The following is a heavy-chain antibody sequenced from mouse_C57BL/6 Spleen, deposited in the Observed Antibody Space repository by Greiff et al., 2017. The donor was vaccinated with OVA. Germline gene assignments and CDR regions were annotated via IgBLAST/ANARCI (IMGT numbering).Heavy chain of an antibody. V-gene: IGHV1-82*01. J-gene: IGHJ1*03. D-gene: IGHD1-1*02. CDR3: ARGEGYGAHWYFDV. CDR2: IYPGDGDT. Sequence: VQVVESGPELVKPGASVKISCKASGYAFSSSWMNWVKQRPGKGLEWIGRIYPGDGDTNYNGKFKGKATLTADKSSSTAYMQLSSLTSEDSAVYFCARGEGYGAHWYFDVWGTGTTVTVSS. CDR1: GYAFSSSW.